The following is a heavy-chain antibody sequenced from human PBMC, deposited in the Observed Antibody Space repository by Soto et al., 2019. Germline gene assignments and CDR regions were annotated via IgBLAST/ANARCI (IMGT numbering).Heavy chain of an antibody. CDR3: ARDQLWFGELLANYYYYGMDV. J-gene: IGHJ6*02. CDR1: GGSISSGGYY. Sequence: SETLSLTCTVSGGSISSGGYYWSWIRQHPGKGLEWIGYIYYSGSTYYNPSLKSRVTISVDTSKNQFSLKLSSVTAADTAVYYCARDQLWFGELLANYYYYGMDVWGQGTTVTVSS. CDR2: IYYSGST. D-gene: IGHD3-10*01. V-gene: IGHV4-31*03.